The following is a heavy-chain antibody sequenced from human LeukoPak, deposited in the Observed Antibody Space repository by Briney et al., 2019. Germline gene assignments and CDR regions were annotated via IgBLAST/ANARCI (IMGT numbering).Heavy chain of an antibody. J-gene: IGHJ3*02. CDR3: ARHVDTALIGAFHI. V-gene: IGHV4-59*08. CDR2: VTYTGS. CDR1: GTSISSYY. D-gene: IGHD5-18*01. Sequence: SETLSLTCTVSGTSISSYYWSWLRQPPGKGPEWIGYVTYTGSKYNPSLKSRVTISTDRSEKEVSLRLSSVTAADTAMYFCARHVDTALIGAFHIWGQGTMVTVS.